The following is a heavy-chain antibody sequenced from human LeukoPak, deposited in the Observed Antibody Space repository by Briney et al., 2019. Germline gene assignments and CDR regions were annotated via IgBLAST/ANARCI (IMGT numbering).Heavy chain of an antibody. J-gene: IGHJ1*01. D-gene: IGHD3-22*01. CDR3: ARAPAEIGGYYPEYFRH. CDR2: LKSDGST. V-gene: IGHV3-74*01. Sequence: GGSLRLSCAASGFTFSGYWMHWVRHAPGKGLVWISRLKSDGSTNYADSVKGRFTISRDNAKNTVSLQMNSLRAEDTGVYYCARAPAEIGGYYPEYFRHWGQGTLVTVSS. CDR1: GFTFSGYW.